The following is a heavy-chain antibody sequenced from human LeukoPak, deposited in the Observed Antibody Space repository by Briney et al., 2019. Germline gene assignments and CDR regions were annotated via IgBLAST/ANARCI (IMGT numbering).Heavy chain of an antibody. V-gene: IGHV3-7*01. J-gene: IGHJ4*02. CDR3: ARDGIQLWPSPDY. Sequence: GGSLRLSCAASGFTFSSYWMSWVRQAPGRGLEWVASIKQDGSEKYYVDSVKGRFTISRDNAKNSLYLQMNSLRAEDTAVYYCARDGIQLWPSPDYWGQGTLVTVSS. CDR1: GFTFSSYW. CDR2: IKQDGSEK. D-gene: IGHD5-18*01.